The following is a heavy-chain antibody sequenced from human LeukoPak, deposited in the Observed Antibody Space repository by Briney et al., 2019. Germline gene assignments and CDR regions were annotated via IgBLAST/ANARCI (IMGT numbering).Heavy chain of an antibody. CDR1: GIDFSSYS. V-gene: IGHV3-21*01. D-gene: IGHD2-8*02. CDR2: ISSGSDYI. Sequence: GGSLRLSCVVSGIDFSSYSMNWVRQAPGKGLEWVSSISSGSDYICYADSVKGRFTISRDNVKNSLYLQMDSLRAEDTAVYYCARKWSMATYSDCWGREPWSPSPQ. J-gene: IGHJ4*02. CDR3: ARKWSMATYSDC.